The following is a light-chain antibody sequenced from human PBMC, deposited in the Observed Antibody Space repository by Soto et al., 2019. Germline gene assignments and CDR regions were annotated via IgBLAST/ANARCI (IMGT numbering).Light chain of an antibody. J-gene: IGKJ5*01. Sequence: EIVLTQSPGTLSLSPGERATLSCRASESVSSVYLAWYQHKPGQAPRLLIFGASSRATAIPDSFSGSGSGTDFTLTISTLEPEDFAVYYCQHYGGSFTFGQGTRLEIK. CDR2: GAS. CDR3: QHYGGSFT. V-gene: IGKV3-20*01. CDR1: ESVSSVY.